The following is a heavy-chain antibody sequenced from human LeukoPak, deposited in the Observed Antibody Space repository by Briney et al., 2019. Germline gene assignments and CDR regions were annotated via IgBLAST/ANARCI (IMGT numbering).Heavy chain of an antibody. J-gene: IGHJ4*02. Sequence: GGSLRLSCAAFGLDFINHWMSWVRQAPGKGLEWVGRVKSKLAGGAIDYAAPVKGRFSISRDDSRNILYLQMNTLEPGDTGVYYCSAELFCGGGSCLGHWGQGALVTVSP. D-gene: IGHD2-15*01. CDR2: VKSKLAGGAI. V-gene: IGHV3-15*01. CDR1: GLDFINHW. CDR3: SAELFCGGGSCLGH.